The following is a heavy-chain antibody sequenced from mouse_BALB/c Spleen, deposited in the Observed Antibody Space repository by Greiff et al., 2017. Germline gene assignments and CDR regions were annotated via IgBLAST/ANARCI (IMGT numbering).Heavy chain of an antibody. J-gene: IGHJ3*01. CDR1: GFSLTSYG. CDR2: IWSGGST. Sequence: VQLKESGPGLVQPSQSLSITCTVSGFSLTSYGVHWVRQSPGKGLEWLGVIWSGGSTDYNAAFISRLSISKDNSKSQVFFKMNSLQANDTAIYYCARNGGGSSYQGAWFVYWGQGTLVTVSA. D-gene: IGHD1-1*01. V-gene: IGHV2-2*02. CDR3: ARNGGGSSYQGAWFVY.